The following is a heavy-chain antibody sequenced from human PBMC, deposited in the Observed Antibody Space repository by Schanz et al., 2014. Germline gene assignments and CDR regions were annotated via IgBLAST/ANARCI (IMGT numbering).Heavy chain of an antibody. V-gene: IGHV3-48*01. D-gene: IGHD1-1*01. CDR2: IDGKSTTV. Sequence: QLVGSGGGLIQPGGSLRLSCTASGFAFSSYSMNWVRQAPGKGLEWLSYIDGKSTTVYYADSVKGRFTVSRDNARNSLYLHMNTLGAEDTAVYYCARGTDWNLHYWGQGALVTVSS. CDR1: GFAFSSYS. J-gene: IGHJ4*02. CDR3: ARGTDWNLHY.